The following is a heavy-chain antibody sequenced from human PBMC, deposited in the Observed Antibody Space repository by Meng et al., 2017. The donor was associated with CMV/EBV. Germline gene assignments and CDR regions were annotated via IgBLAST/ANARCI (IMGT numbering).Heavy chain of an antibody. CDR3: ARGRRGANNWFDP. CDR2: ISAYNGKT. V-gene: IGHV1-18*01. Sequence: QVPLLHSAAELKKPGASVKGSCKASGYTFTSNGISWVRQAPGKGHEWMGWISAYNGKTNYAQKLQGRVTMTTDTSTSTAYMELRSLRSDDPAVYYCARGRRGANNWFDPWGQGTLVTVSS. J-gene: IGHJ5*02. CDR1: GYTFTSNG.